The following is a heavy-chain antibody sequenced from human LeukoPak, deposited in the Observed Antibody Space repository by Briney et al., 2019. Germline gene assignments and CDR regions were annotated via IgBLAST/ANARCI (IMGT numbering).Heavy chain of an antibody. J-gene: IGHJ4*02. V-gene: IGHV4-34*01. Sequence: SETLSLTCAVYGGSFSGYSWSWIRQSPVKGLECIGRINHSGSTNYNPSLKSRVTISVDTSKSHFSLKLSSVTAADTALYYCARHAAVVASYFDSWGQGTLVTVSS. CDR3: ARHAAVVASYFDS. CDR2: INHSGST. CDR1: GGSFSGYS. D-gene: IGHD2-15*01.